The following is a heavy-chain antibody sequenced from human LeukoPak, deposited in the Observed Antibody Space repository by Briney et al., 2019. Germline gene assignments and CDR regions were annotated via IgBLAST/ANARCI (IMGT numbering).Heavy chain of an antibody. CDR3: ARVMTTVTTYDAFDI. CDR2: ISSSSSTI. Sequence: GGSLRLSCAASGFTFSSYSMNWVRQAPGKGLEWVSYISSSSSTIYYADSVKGRFTISRDNAKNSLYLQMNSLRAEDTAVYYCARVMTTVTTYDAFDIWGQGTMVTVSS. V-gene: IGHV3-48*01. D-gene: IGHD4-11*01. CDR1: GFTFSSYS. J-gene: IGHJ3*02.